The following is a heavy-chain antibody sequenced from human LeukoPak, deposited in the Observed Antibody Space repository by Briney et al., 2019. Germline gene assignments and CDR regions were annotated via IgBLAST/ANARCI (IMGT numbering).Heavy chain of an antibody. D-gene: IGHD3-3*01. CDR3: ARGAYYDFWSGPYYYYYGMDV. J-gene: IGHJ6*02. CDR1: GFTFSSYD. CDR2: IGTAGDT. V-gene: IGHV3-13*01. Sequence: GGSLRLSCAASGFTFSSYDMHWVRQATGKGLEWVSAIGTAGDTYYPGSVKGRFTISRENAKNSLYLQMNSLRAGDTAVYYCARGAYYDFWSGPYYYYYGMDVWGQGTTVTVSS.